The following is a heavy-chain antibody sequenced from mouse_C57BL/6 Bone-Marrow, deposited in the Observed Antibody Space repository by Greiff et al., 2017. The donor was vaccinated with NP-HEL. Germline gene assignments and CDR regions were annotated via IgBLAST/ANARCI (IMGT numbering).Heavy chain of an antibody. D-gene: IGHD3-2*02. Sequence: EVKLMESGAELVRPGASVKLSCTASGFNIKDDYMHWVKQRPEQGLEWIGWIDPENGDTEYDSKFQGKATITADTSSNTAYLQLSSLTSEDTADYYGTTAQANAMDYWGQGTSVTVSS. J-gene: IGHJ4*01. CDR1: GFNIKDDY. CDR2: IDPENGDT. V-gene: IGHV14-4*01. CDR3: TTAQANAMDY.